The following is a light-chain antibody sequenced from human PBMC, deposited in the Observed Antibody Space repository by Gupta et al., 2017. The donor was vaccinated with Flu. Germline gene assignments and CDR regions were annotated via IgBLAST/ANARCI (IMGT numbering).Light chain of an antibody. J-gene: IGKJ2*03. V-gene: IGKV3-11*01. Sequence: ELAFTPSPATLSLSPGERATLSCRASQSVSSYLAWYQQKPGQAPRLLIYDASNRATGIPARFSGSGSGTDFTLTISSLEPEDFAVYYCQQRSNWPLYSFGQGTKLEIK. CDR1: QSVSSY. CDR2: DAS. CDR3: QQRSNWPLYS.